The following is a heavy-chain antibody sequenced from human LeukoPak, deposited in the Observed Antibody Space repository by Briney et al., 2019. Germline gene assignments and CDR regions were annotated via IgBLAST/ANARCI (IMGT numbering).Heavy chain of an antibody. CDR3: AKIRGGLYSSSPYDY. V-gene: IGHV3-23*01. CDR1: GFTFSSYA. Sequence: PGGSLRLSCAASGFTFSSYAMSWVRQAPGKGLEWVSAISGSGGSTYYADSVKGRFTISRDNSKNTLYLQMNSLRAEDTAVYYCAKIRGGLYSSSPYDYWGQGTLVTVSS. CDR2: ISGSGGST. J-gene: IGHJ4*02. D-gene: IGHD6-6*01.